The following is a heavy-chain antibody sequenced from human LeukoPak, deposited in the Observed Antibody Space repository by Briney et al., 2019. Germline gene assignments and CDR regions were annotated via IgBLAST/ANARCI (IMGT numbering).Heavy chain of an antibody. J-gene: IGHJ4*02. CDR1: GFNFSNYA. V-gene: IGHV3-30-3*01. CDR2: MSSDGYTT. CDR3: AKDDGSYYDLDY. D-gene: IGHD1-26*01. Sequence: PGGSLRLSCAASGFNFSNYAMHWVRQAPGKGPEWVAAMSSDGYTTYYAGSVRGRFTISRDNSRSTVFLQMNSLRADDTAVFYCAKDDGSYYDLDYWGQGTLVTVSS.